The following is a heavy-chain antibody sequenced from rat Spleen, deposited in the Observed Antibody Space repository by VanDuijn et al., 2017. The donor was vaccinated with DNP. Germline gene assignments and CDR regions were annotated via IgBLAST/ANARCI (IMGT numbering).Heavy chain of an antibody. CDR1: GFNFNDYW. D-gene: IGHD2-1*01. J-gene: IGHJ4*01. CDR2: INKDSSIK. CDR3: VREDKGVDA. V-gene: IGHV4-2*01. Sequence: EVKLVESGGGLVQPGRSLKLSCAASGFNFNDYWMGWVRPAPGKGLEWIGEINKDSSIKKYTPSLKDKIMIARDNAQNTLYLQMSELGSEDTATYYCVREDKGVDAWGQGTSVTVSS.